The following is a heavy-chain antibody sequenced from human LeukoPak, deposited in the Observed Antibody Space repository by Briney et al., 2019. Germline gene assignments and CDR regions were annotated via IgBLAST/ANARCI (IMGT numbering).Heavy chain of an antibody. CDR2: IYTSGST. CDR3: ARRNPTVTTTDFDY. CDR1: GGSISSGSYY. J-gene: IGHJ4*02. Sequence: SQTLSLTCTVSGGSISSGSYYWSWIRQPAGKGLEWIGRIYTSGSTNYNPSLKSRVTISVDTSKNPFSLKLSSVTAADTAVYYCARRNPTVTTTDFDYWGQGTLVTVSS. V-gene: IGHV4-61*02. D-gene: IGHD4-17*01.